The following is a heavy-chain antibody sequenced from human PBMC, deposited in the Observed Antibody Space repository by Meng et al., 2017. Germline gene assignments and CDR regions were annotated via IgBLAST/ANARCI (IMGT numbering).Heavy chain of an antibody. Sequence: GQLVQLGAWVKKPGSSVKVPCKASGGTFSSYAISWVRQAPGQGLEWMGGIIPIFGTANYAQKFQGRVTITADESTSTAYMELSSLRSEDTAVYYCASNDGTGDRTGGDYWGQGTLVTVSS. CDR1: GGTFSSYA. CDR3: ASNDGTGDRTGGDY. D-gene: IGHD7-27*01. CDR2: IIPIFGTA. J-gene: IGHJ4*02. V-gene: IGHV1-69*01.